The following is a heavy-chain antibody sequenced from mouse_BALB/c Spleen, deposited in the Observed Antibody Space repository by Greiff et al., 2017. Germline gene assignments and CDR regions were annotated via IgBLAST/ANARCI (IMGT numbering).Heavy chain of an antibody. J-gene: IGHJ1*01. D-gene: IGHD1-1*01. CDR3: ARDYYGSSPWYFDV. Sequence: EVKLVESGPGLVKPSQSLSLTCTVTGYSITSDYAWNWIRQFPGTKLEWMGYISYSGSTSYNPSLKSRISITRDTSKNQFFLQLNSLTTEDTATYYCARDYYGSSPWYFDVWGAGTTVTVSS. CDR1: GYSITSDYA. CDR2: ISYSGST. V-gene: IGHV3-2*02.